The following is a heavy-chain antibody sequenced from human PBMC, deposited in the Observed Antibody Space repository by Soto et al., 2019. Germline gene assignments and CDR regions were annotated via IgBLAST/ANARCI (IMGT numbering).Heavy chain of an antibody. CDR1: GFFFSSYT. J-gene: IGHJ4*02. Sequence: EVQLLESGGGLVQPGGSLRLSCVGSGFFFSSYTMTWVRQAPGKGLEWVSSFSATSENTYYADSVRGRFTISRDNSKNTLFLQMNSLTAEDTAMYYCARPRDQQWVRLPFDYWGQGILVIVSS. CDR2: FSATSENT. V-gene: IGHV3-23*01. D-gene: IGHD6-19*01. CDR3: ARPRDQQWVRLPFDY.